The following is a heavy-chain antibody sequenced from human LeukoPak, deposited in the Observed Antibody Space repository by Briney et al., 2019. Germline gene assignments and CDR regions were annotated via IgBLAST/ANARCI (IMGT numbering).Heavy chain of an antibody. D-gene: IGHD3-10*01. CDR2: VSYDGSNK. J-gene: IGHJ4*02. Sequence: GRSLRLSCTASGFRFSSYGIHWVRQTPGKGLEWVALVSYDGSNKDYADSVKGRFTISRDNSKNTVYLQINSLRAEDTAVYYCAREMGSVYSDYWGQGTLVTVSS. CDR3: AREMGSVYSDY. CDR1: GFRFSSYG. V-gene: IGHV3-33*01.